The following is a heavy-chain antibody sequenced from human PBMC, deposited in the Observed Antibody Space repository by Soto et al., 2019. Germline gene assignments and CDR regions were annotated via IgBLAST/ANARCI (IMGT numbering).Heavy chain of an antibody. J-gene: IGHJ5*02. CDR3: AHIPNYYQYDWFDP. CDR1: GFSLTTRGVG. Sequence: QITLKESGPTLVKPTQTLTLTCTFSGFSLTTRGVGVGWIRQPPGKALECLALIYWDDDKRYSPSLQSRLSITKDTSKYPVVLTMTNVDPVDTATYYCAHIPNYYQYDWFDPWGQGTLVSVSS. V-gene: IGHV2-5*02. D-gene: IGHD3-16*01. CDR2: IYWDDDK.